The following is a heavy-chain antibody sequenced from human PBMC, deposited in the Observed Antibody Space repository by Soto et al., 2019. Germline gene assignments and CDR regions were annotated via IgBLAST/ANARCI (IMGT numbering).Heavy chain of an antibody. J-gene: IGHJ4*02. CDR2: ISGSGGST. Sequence: GGSLRLSCAASGFTFSSYAMSWVRQAPGKGLEWVSAISGSGGSTYYADSVKGRFTISRDNSKNTLYLQMNSLRAEDTAVYYCAKDPAVAGMGASYFDYWGQGTLVTVSS. CDR1: GFTFSSYA. CDR3: AKDPAVAGMGASYFDY. V-gene: IGHV3-23*01. D-gene: IGHD6-19*01.